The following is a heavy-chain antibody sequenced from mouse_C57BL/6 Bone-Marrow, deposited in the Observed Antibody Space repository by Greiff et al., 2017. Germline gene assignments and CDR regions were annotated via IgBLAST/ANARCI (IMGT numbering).Heavy chain of an antibody. Sequence: EVKLVESGGGLVQPKGSLKLSCAASGFSFNTYAMNWVRQAPGKGWEWVARIRSKSNNYATYYADSVKDRFTISRDDSESMLYLQMNNLKTEDTAMYYCVRHDYYGRYFDVWGTGTTVTVSS. D-gene: IGHD1-2*01. J-gene: IGHJ1*03. CDR2: IRSKSNNYAT. CDR1: GFSFNTYA. V-gene: IGHV10-1*01. CDR3: VRHDYYGRYFDV.